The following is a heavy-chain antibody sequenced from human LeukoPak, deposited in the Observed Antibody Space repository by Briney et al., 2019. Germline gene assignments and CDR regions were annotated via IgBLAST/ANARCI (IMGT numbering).Heavy chain of an antibody. Sequence: GGSLRLSCAGSGFIFSHYWMSWLRQAPGKGPEWVAIIKLLGDEQYYGDSVKSRFIISSDNANNSLYLQMNSLRADDTAVYYCARALTTDHSGRWFDPWGQGNLVAVSS. CDR1: GFIFSHYW. CDR3: ARALTTDHSGRWFDP. CDR2: IKLLGDEQ. J-gene: IGHJ5*01. D-gene: IGHD4-17*01. V-gene: IGHV3-7*01.